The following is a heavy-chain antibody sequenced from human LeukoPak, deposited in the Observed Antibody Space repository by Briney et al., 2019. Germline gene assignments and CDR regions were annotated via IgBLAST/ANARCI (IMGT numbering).Heavy chain of an antibody. CDR2: INPNSGGT. J-gene: IGHJ4*02. CDR1: GYTFTGYY. CDR3: ATSIMITFGGVTDY. D-gene: IGHD3-16*01. V-gene: IGHV1-2*02. Sequence: ASVKVSCKASGYTFTGYYMHWVRQAPGQGLAWMGWINPNSGGTNYAQKFQGRVTMTRDTSISTAYMELSRLRSDDTAVYYCATSIMITFGGVTDYWGQGTLVTVSS.